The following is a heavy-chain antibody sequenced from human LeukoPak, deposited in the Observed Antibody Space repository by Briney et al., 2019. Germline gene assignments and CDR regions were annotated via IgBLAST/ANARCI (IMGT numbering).Heavy chain of an antibody. CDR3: AKTPATSITMIVVVSYYFDY. CDR1: GFTFSSYA. D-gene: IGHD3-22*01. J-gene: IGHJ4*02. Sequence: GGSLRLSCAASGFTFSSYAMSWVRQAPGKGLEWVSAISGSGGSTYYADSVKGRFTISRDNSKNTLYLQMNSLRAEDTAVYYCAKTPATSITMIVVVSYYFDYWGQGTLVTVS. CDR2: ISGSGGST. V-gene: IGHV3-23*01.